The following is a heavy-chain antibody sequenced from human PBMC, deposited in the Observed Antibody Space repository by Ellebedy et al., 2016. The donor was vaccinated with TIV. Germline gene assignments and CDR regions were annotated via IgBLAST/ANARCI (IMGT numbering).Heavy chain of an antibody. CDR2: LWGDGGGA. CDR1: GFTFGDFA. V-gene: IGHV3-23*01. D-gene: IGHD3-10*01. Sequence: GESLKISCAASGFTFGDFAMSWVRQAPGKGLEWVSFLWGDGGGAHADSVKGRFTISRDNSKNTLYLQMNSRRAEDTAVYYCAKDRYYGSGSYSDYWGQGTLVTVSS. J-gene: IGHJ4*02. CDR3: AKDRYYGSGSYSDY.